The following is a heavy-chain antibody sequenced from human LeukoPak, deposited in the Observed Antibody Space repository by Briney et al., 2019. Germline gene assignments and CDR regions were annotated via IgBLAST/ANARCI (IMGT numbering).Heavy chain of an antibody. CDR3: ARRHCGGDCQSSYYYYYGMDV. J-gene: IGHJ6*02. D-gene: IGHD2-21*02. V-gene: IGHV1-69*13. Sequence: SVKVSCKASGGTLSRIVISWVRQAPGQGLEWMGGIIPIFGTANYAQEFQARVTITADESTSTAYMELSSLRSDDTAVYYCARRHCGGDCQSSYYYYYGMDVWGQGTTVTVSS. CDR2: IIPIFGTA. CDR1: GGTLSRIV.